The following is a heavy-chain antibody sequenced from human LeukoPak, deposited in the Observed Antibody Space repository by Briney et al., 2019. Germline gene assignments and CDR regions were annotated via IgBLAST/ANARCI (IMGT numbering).Heavy chain of an antibody. D-gene: IGHD1-14*01. CDR2: ISSGSSTI. CDR1: GFTFSIYS. J-gene: IGHJ4*02. V-gene: IGHV3-48*02. CDR3: AEGGEPY. Sequence: PGGSLRLSCAASGFTFSIYSMNWVRQAPGKGQEWASYISSGSSTIYYADSVKGRFTISRDNAKNSLYLQMNSLRDEDTAVYYCAEGGEPYWGQGTLVTVSS.